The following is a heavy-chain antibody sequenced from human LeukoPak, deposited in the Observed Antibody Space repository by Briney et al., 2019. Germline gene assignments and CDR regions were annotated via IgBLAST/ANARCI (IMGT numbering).Heavy chain of an antibody. V-gene: IGHV1-69*13. CDR1: GGTFSSYA. CDR2: IIPIFGTA. D-gene: IGHD3-3*02. J-gene: IGHJ6*03. CDR3: ARDKAVSTLGYYYMDV. Sequence: ASVKVSCKASGGTFSSYAISRVRQAPGQGLEWMGGIIPIFGTANYAQKFQGRVTITADESTSTAYMELSSLRSEDTAVYYCARDKAVSTLGYYYMDVWGKGTTVTVSS.